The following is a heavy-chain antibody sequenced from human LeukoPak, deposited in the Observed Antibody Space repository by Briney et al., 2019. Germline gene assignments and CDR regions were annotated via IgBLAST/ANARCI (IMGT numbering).Heavy chain of an antibody. CDR1: GFTFSSYS. D-gene: IGHD4-17*01. CDR3: ARTTVNILGTFDY. J-gene: IGHJ4*02. V-gene: IGHV3-21*01. Sequence: GGSERLSCAASGFTFSSYSMNWVRQAPGKGLEWVSSISSSSSYIYYADSVKGRFTISRDNAKNSLYLQMNSLRAEDTAVYYCARTTVNILGTFDYWGQGTLGTVSS. CDR2: ISSSSSYI.